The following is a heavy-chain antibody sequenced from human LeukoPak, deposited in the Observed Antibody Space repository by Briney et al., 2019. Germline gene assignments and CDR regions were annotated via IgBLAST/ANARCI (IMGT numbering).Heavy chain of an antibody. Sequence: GGSLRLSCAASGFTFSSYSMNWVRQAPGKGLEWVSYISSSSSTIYYADSVKGRFTISRDNAKNSLYLQMNSLRAEDTAVYYCATDYGGNSGGFDYWGQGTLVTVSS. CDR3: ATDYGGNSGGFDY. V-gene: IGHV3-48*01. CDR1: GFTFSSYS. D-gene: IGHD4-23*01. J-gene: IGHJ4*02. CDR2: ISSSSSTI.